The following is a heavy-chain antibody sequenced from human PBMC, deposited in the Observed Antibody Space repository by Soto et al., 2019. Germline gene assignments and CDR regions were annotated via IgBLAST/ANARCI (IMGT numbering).Heavy chain of an antibody. Sequence: GESLKISCAASGFTFSSYAMHWVRQAPGKGLEWVAVISYDGSNKYYADSVKGRFTISRDNSKNTLYLQMNSLRAEDTAVYYCARDLTTVTTKVDYYYGMDVWGQGTTVTVSS. J-gene: IGHJ6*02. D-gene: IGHD4-17*01. CDR1: GFTFSSYA. CDR3: ARDLTTVTTKVDYYYGMDV. CDR2: ISYDGSNK. V-gene: IGHV3-30-3*01.